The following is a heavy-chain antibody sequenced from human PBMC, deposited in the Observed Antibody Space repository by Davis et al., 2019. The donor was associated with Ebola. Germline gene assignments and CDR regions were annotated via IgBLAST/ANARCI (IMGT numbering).Heavy chain of an antibody. CDR3: ARQTVTTGLYFDY. Sequence: PSETLSLTCTVSGGSISSYYWSWIRQPPGKGLEWIGYIYYSGSTNYNPSLKSRVTISVDTSKNQFSLKLSSVTAADTAVYYCARQTVTTGLYFDYWGQGTLVTVSS. V-gene: IGHV4-59*08. CDR2: IYYSGST. J-gene: IGHJ4*02. D-gene: IGHD4-11*01. CDR1: GGSISSYY.